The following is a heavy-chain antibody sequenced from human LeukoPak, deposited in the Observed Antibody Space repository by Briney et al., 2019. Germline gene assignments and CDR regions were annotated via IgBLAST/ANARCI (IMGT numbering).Heavy chain of an antibody. J-gene: IGHJ3*02. V-gene: IGHV1-2*02. Sequence: ASVKVSCKASGYTFTGYYMHWVRQAPGQGLEWMGWINPNTGATNYAQKFQGRVTMTRDTSIITAYMELSRLRSDDTAVYYCATDLADIVVVIAATVHAFDIWGQGTMVTVSS. CDR3: ATDLADIVVVIAATVHAFDI. D-gene: IGHD2-15*01. CDR1: GYTFTGYY. CDR2: INPNTGAT.